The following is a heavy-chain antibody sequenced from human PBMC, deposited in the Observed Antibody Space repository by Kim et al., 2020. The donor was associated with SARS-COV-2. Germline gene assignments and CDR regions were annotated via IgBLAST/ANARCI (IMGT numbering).Heavy chain of an antibody. V-gene: IGHV4-39*01. CDR2: IYYSGST. J-gene: IGHJ5*02. CDR3: ARQAGIAVAGTVVRGWFDP. Sequence: SETLSLTCTVSGGSISSSSYYWGWIRQPPGKGLEWIGCIYYSGSTYYNPSLKSRVTISVDTSKNQFSLKLSSVTAADTAVYYCARQAGIAVAGTVVRGWFDPWGQGTLVTVSS. D-gene: IGHD6-19*01. CDR1: GGSISSSSYY.